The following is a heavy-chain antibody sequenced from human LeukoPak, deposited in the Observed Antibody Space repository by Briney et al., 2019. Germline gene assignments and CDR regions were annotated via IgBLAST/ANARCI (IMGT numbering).Heavy chain of an antibody. CDR2: ISGSGDKT. Sequence: GGSLRLSCAASGFTFSNFAMIWVRQAPGKGLGWVSAISGSGDKTHYADSVKGRFTISRDNSKSVLYMQLNNLRLEDTAVYYCGEGHWGRGTLVTVSS. CDR1: GFTFSNFA. J-gene: IGHJ4*02. V-gene: IGHV3-23*01. CDR3: GEGH.